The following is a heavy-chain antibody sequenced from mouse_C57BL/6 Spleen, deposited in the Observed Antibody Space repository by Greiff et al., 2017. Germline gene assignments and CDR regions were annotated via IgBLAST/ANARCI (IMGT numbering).Heavy chain of an antibody. CDR2: IDPSDSYT. D-gene: IGHD1-1*01. Sequence: QVQLQQPGAELVMPGASVKLSCKASGYTFTSSWMHWVKQRPGQGLEWIGEIDPSDSYTNYNQKFKGKSTLTVEQSSSTAYMQLSSLTSEDSAVYYCARRSTVALYYYAMDYWGQGTSVTVSS. J-gene: IGHJ4*01. V-gene: IGHV1-69*01. CDR3: ARRSTVALYYYAMDY. CDR1: GYTFTSSW.